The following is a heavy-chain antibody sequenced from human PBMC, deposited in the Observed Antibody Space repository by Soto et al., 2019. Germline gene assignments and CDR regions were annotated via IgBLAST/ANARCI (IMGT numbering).Heavy chain of an antibody. J-gene: IGHJ4*02. CDR1: GLNLSINY. CDR2: IDSGGST. V-gene: IGHV3-53*01. CDR3: ARSLVATFLDY. D-gene: IGHD5-12*01. Sequence: WGSLVPPCAASGLNLSINYMSSVRQAPGKGLEWVSVIDSGGSTYYADSVKGRCTISRDNSKNTLYLQMNSLRAEDTAVYYCARSLVATFLDYWGRVTLVTVHS.